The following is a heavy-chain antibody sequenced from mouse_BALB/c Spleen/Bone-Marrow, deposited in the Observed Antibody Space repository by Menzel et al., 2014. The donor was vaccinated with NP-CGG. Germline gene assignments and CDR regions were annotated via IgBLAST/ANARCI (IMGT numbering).Heavy chain of an antibody. CDR3: ARHAYYDQTEVSFVY. Sequence: EVMLVESGGGLVKSGGSLKLSCAASGFTFNNYGMSWVRQTPGKRLEWVATIRGGGSYTFYPDSVKGRFTISRDNAKNDLYLQLSSLRSEDTALYYCARHAYYDQTEVSFVYWGQGALVTVSA. CDR1: GFTFNNYG. CDR2: IRGGGSYT. D-gene: IGHD2-4*01. V-gene: IGHV5-9-2*01. J-gene: IGHJ3*01.